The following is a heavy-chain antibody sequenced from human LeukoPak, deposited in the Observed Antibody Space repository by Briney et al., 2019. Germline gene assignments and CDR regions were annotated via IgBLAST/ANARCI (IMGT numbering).Heavy chain of an antibody. V-gene: IGHV3-7*01. Sequence: PGGSLRLSCAASGFTFSSYWMSWVRQAPGKGLEWVANIKQDGSEKYYVDPVKGRFTISRDNAKNSLYLQMNSLRAEDTAVYYCWGFVELLQIDYWGQGTLVTVSS. CDR2: IKQDGSEK. D-gene: IGHD3-10*01. CDR3: WGFVELLQIDY. J-gene: IGHJ4*02. CDR1: GFTFSSYW.